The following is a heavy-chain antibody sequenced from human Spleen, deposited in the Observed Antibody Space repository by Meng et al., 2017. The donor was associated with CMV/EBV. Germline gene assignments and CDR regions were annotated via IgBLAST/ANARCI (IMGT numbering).Heavy chain of an antibody. CDR1: GFRLTSYA. D-gene: IGHD3-3*01. J-gene: IGHJ6*02. Sequence: GESLKISCVASGFRLTSYAVHWVRQAPGKGLEWVALISYDGSNKYYTDSVKGRFTISRDNAKNSLYLQMNSLRAEDTALYYCARQNRITIFGVVHYGMDVWGQGTTVTVSS. CDR3: ARQNRITIFGVVHYGMDV. V-gene: IGHV3-30*04. CDR2: ISYDGSNK.